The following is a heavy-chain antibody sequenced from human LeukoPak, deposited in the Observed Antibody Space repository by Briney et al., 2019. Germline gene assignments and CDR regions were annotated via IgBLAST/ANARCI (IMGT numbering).Heavy chain of an antibody. CDR2: IWYDGSII. CDR3: AKGSYREDL. Sequence: GGSLRLSCVVSGFMFSNYGMHWVRQAPGKGLEWVAFIWYDGSIICYGDSVRGRFTISRDDSKNTLYLQMNSLRPEDTAIYYCAKGSYREDLWGQGTMVTVSP. V-gene: IGHV3-30*02. CDR1: GFMFSNYG. D-gene: IGHD4-11*01. J-gene: IGHJ3*01.